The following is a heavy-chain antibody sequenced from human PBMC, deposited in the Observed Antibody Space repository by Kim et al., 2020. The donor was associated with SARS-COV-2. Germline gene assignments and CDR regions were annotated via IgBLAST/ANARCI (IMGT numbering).Heavy chain of an antibody. CDR3: ARMVRGVIYYYYYGMDV. D-gene: IGHD3-10*01. V-gene: IGHV4-31*02. Sequence: LKSRVTISVATSKNQFSLKLSSVTAADTAVYYCARMVRGVIYYYYYGMDVWGQGTTVTVSS. J-gene: IGHJ6*02.